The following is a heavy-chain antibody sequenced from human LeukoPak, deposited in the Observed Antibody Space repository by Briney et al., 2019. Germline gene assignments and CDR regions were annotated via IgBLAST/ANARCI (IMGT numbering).Heavy chain of an antibody. CDR3: ARDIPSGLAVAVDYYGMDV. CDR1: GYTFTGYY. CDR2: INPNSGGT. D-gene: IGHD6-19*01. Sequence: ASVKVSCKASGYTFTGYYMHWVRQAPGQGLEWMGWINPNSGGTNYAQKFQGRVTMTRDTSISTAYMELSRLRSDDTAVYCCARDIPSGLAVAVDYYGMDVWGQGTTVTVSS. V-gene: IGHV1-2*02. J-gene: IGHJ6*02.